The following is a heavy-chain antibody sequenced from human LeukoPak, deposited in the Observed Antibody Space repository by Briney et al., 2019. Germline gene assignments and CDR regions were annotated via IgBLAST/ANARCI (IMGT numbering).Heavy chain of an antibody. CDR2: IHYSGST. CDR1: GGSISSYY. CDR3: ARVSWFPGTSYYYMDV. V-gene: IGHV4-59*01. J-gene: IGHJ6*03. Sequence: SETLSLSCTVSGGSISSYYWSWIRQPPGKGLVWIGYIHYSGSTNYNPSLKSRVTISVDTSKNQFSLKLSSVTAADTAVYYCARVSWFPGTSYYYMDVWGKGTTVTVSS. D-gene: IGHD3-9*01.